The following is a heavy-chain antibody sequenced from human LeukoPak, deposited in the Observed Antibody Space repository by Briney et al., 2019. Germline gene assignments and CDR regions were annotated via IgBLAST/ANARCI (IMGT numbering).Heavy chain of an antibody. CDR1: GGSISGSSYY. Sequence: SETLSLTCTVSGGSISGSSYYWGWIRQPPGKGLEWIGSIYYSGSTYDNPSLQSRVTISVDTSRNQFSLKLSSVTAADTAMYFCARHGTGYYYMDVWGKGTTVTISS. V-gene: IGHV4-39*01. CDR3: ARHGTGYYYMDV. CDR2: IYYSGST. J-gene: IGHJ6*03.